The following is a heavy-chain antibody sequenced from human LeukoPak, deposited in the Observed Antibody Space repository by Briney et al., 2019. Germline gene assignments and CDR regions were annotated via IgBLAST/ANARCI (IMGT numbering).Heavy chain of an antibody. V-gene: IGHV3-23*01. Sequence: GGSLRLSCATSGFTFSNYAMTWVRQAPGKGLEWVSAISGSGGSTYYADSVKGRFTVSRDNSKNTLYLQVDSLRAEDTAVYYCARDLPTYWGQGTLVTVSS. CDR3: ARDLPTY. CDR1: GFTFSNYA. CDR2: ISGSGGST. J-gene: IGHJ4*02.